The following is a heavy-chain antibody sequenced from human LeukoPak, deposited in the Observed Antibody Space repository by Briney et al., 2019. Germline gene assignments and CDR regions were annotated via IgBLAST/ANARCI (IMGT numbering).Heavy chain of an antibody. Sequence: GGSLRLSCAASGFIFSRYWMSWVRQAPGKGLEWVANIKQDGSAKYYVDSVKGRFTISRDNAKNSMYLQMNSLRAEDTAVYYCARGGDDDFDLGDYWGQGTLVTVSS. CDR2: IKQDGSAK. J-gene: IGHJ4*02. CDR3: ARGGDDDFDLGDY. V-gene: IGHV3-7*01. D-gene: IGHD4-17*01. CDR1: GFIFSRYW.